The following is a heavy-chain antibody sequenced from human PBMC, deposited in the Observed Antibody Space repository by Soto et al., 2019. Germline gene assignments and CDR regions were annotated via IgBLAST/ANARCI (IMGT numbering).Heavy chain of an antibody. CDR1: GGSISSYY. J-gene: IGHJ4*02. V-gene: IGHV4-59*01. D-gene: IGHD6-6*01. CDR3: ARDRIAARPFFDY. CDR2: IYYSGST. Sequence: KPSETLSLTCTVSGGSISSYYWSRIRQPPGKGLEWIGYIYYSGSTNYNPSLKSRVTISVDTSKNQFSLKLSSVTAADTAVYYCARDRIAARPFFDYWGQGTLVTVSS.